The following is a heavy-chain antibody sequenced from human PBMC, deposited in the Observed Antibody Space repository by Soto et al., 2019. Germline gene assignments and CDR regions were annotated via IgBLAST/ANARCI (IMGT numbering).Heavy chain of an antibody. CDR3: ARGEKDCSSTSCYRGNNWFDP. CDR1: GGSFSGYY. J-gene: IGHJ5*02. Sequence: SETLSLTCAVYGGSFSGYYWSWIRQPPGKGLEWIGEINHSGSTNYNPSLKSRVTISVDTSKNQLSLKLSSVTAADTAVYYCARGEKDCSSTSCYRGNNWFDPWGQGTLVTVSS. V-gene: IGHV4-34*01. CDR2: INHSGST. D-gene: IGHD2-2*01.